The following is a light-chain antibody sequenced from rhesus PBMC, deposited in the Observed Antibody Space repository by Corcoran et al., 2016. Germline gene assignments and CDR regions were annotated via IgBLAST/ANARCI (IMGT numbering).Light chain of an antibody. V-gene: IGKV1-25*01. CDR3: QQHNSYPWT. CDR1: QVIPDD. Sequence: DIQMTQSPSSLSASVGDRVTITCRASQVIPDDLAWYQQKPGETPKLLIYEASSLQSGIPSRFSGSGSGTDFTLTISNLQSEDFATYYCQQHNSYPWTFGQGTKVEIK. J-gene: IGKJ1*01. CDR2: EAS.